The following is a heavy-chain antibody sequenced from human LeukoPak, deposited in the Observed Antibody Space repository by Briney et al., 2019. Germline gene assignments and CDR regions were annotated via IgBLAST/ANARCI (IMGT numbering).Heavy chain of an antibody. Sequence: SVKSSGTASGGTFSNYAINWVRQATGQGHEWIGGIIPIFGTTNYAQNFQGRVTITADTSTSTAYMELSSLRAEDTALYYCAQGGDNGNWYYYCDFWGQGTRVTVSS. D-gene: IGHD6-13*01. V-gene: IGHV1-69*06. CDR1: GGTFSNYA. CDR3: AQGGDNGNWYYYCDF. J-gene: IGHJ4*02. CDR2: IIPIFGTT.